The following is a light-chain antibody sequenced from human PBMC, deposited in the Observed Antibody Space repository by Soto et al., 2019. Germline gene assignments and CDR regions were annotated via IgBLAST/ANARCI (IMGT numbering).Light chain of an antibody. V-gene: IGKV3D-20*02. CDR3: QQRSNWPRT. CDR2: GAS. Sequence: EIVLTQSPGILSLSPGERASLSCGASQSISSSFLAWYQQKPGQAPRLLIYGASSRATGIPARFSGSGSGTDFTLTISSLEPEDFAVYYCQQRSNWPRTFGQGTKV. J-gene: IGKJ1*01. CDR1: QSISSSF.